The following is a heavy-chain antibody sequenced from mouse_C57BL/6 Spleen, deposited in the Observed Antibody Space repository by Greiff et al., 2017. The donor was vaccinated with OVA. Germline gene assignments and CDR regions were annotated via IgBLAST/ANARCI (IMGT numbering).Heavy chain of an antibody. V-gene: IGHV1-82*01. CDR3: AREGGSSLYAMDY. J-gene: IGHJ4*01. Sequence: QVQLQQSGPELVKPGASVKISCKASGYAFSSSWMNWVKPRPGKGLEWIGRIYPGDGDTNYNGKFKGKATLTADKSSSTAYMQLSSLTSEDSAVYFCAREGGSSLYAMDYWGQGTSVTVSS. CDR2: IYPGDGDT. D-gene: IGHD1-1*01. CDR1: GYAFSSSW.